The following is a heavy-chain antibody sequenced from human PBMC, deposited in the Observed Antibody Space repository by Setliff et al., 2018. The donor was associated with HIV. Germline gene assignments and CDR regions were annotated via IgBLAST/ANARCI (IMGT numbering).Heavy chain of an antibody. J-gene: IGHJ2*01. CDR2: IHYSGST. V-gene: IGHV4-39*07. Sequence: SETLSLTCAVSGYSISSGSNYVWGWIRQTPRKGLEWIGTIHYSGSTYHNPSLESRLTISVDTSKNQFFLRLSSVSAADTAVYCCARDQTAMVTRYWYFDLWGRGTVVTVSS. D-gene: IGHD5-18*01. CDR3: ARDQTAMVTRYWYFDL. CDR1: GYSISSGSNY.